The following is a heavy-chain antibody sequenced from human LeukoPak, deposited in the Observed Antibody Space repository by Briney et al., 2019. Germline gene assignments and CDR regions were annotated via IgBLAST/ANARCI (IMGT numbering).Heavy chain of an antibody. J-gene: IGHJ4*02. CDR3: ARGRGYSSGWGKY. CDR1: GYSISSGYY. V-gene: IGHV4-38-2*01. CDR2: IYHSGST. Sequence: PSETLSLTCAVSGYSISSGYYWGWIRQPPGKGLEWIGSIYHSGSTYYNPSLKSRVTISVDTSKNQFSLKLSSVTAADTAVYYCARGRGYSSGWGKYWGQGTLVTVSS. D-gene: IGHD6-19*01.